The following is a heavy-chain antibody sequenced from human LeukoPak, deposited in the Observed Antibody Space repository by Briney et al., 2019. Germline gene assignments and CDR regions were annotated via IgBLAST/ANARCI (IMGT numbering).Heavy chain of an antibody. D-gene: IGHD2-2*01. V-gene: IGHV3-23*01. Sequence: PGGSLRLSCAASGFTFSSYAMNWVRQAPGKGLEWVSGISNSGGSTYYADSVKGRFTFSRDNSKNTLYLQMNSLRAEDTAVYYCAKETSISFDYWGQGTLVTVSS. CDR1: GFTFSSYA. CDR3: AKETSISFDY. J-gene: IGHJ4*02. CDR2: ISNSGGST.